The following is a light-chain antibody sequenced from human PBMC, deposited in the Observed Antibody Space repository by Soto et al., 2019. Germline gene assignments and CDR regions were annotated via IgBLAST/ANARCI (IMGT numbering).Light chain of an antibody. V-gene: IGKV3-15*01. J-gene: IGKJ5*01. CDR1: QTIKNL. CDR2: YAS. Sequence: TQSPATLSVSPGEGVTLSCRASQTIKNLLACYQQRPGQSPRLLFYYASTRATGVPARFSGSGSGTEFTLAISSLQSEDFATYYCQQYHNWPITFGQGTRLEI. CDR3: QQYHNWPIT.